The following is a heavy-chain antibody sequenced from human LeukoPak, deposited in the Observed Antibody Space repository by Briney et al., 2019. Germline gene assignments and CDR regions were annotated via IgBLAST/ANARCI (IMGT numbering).Heavy chain of an antibody. Sequence: SETLSLTCSVSGGSTVSYDWSWFRQPAGRGRRWIGRIYASGSTNYNPSLKSRVTMSVDTSKNQLSLQLSSVTAADTAVYYCARDMNGYSYVGYYYYYYIDVWGKGTTVTVSS. D-gene: IGHD5-18*01. J-gene: IGHJ6*03. V-gene: IGHV4-4*07. CDR2: IYASGST. CDR1: GGSTVSYD. CDR3: ARDMNGYSYVGYYYYYYIDV.